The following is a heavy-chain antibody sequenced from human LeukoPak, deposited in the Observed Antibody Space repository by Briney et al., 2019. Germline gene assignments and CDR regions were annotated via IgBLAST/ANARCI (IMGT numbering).Heavy chain of an antibody. D-gene: IGHD3-22*01. V-gene: IGHV3-23*01. CDR2: ISGSGGST. Sequence: GGSLRLSCAASGFTFSSYAMSWVRQAPGKGLEWVSAISGSGGSTYYADSVKGRFTISRDNSKNTLYLQMNSLRAEDTAVYYRAKASYYDSSGYYLLFDYWGQGTLVTVSS. CDR1: GFTFSSYA. J-gene: IGHJ4*02. CDR3: AKASYYDSSGYYLLFDY.